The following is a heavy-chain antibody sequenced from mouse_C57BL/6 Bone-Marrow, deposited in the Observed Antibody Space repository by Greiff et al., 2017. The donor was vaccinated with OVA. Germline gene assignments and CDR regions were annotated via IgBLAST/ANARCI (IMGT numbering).Heavy chain of an antibody. CDR1: GYTFTNYW. CDR3: ARSRNYYGEGYFDY. J-gene: IGHJ2*01. V-gene: IGHV1-63*01. CDR2: IYPGGGYT. D-gene: IGHD1-1*01. Sequence: QVQLQQSGAELVRPGTSVKMSCKASGYTFTNYWIGWAKQRPGHGLEWIGDIYPGGGYTNYNEKFKGKATLTADKSSSTAYMQVSSLTSEDSAIYYCARSRNYYGEGYFDYWGQGTTLTVSS.